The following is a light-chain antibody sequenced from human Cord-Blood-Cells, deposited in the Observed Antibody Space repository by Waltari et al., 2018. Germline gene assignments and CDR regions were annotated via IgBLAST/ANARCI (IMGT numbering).Light chain of an antibody. CDR2: EGS. CDR1: SSDVGSYNL. CDR3: CSYAGSSTFYV. J-gene: IGLJ1*01. Sequence: QSALTQPASVSGSPGQSIPIPCPGTSSDVGSYNLFSCYQQHPGKAPKLMIYEGSKRPSGVSNRFSGSKSGNTASLTISGLQAEDEADYYCCSYAGSSTFYVFGTGTKVTVL. V-gene: IGLV2-23*01.